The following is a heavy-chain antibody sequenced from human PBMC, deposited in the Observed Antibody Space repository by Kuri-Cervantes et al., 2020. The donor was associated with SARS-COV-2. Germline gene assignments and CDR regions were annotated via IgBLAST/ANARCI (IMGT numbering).Heavy chain of an antibody. CDR2: FDPEDGET. CDR3: ATALAVAGTTNSYYYYYGMDV. D-gene: IGHD6-19*01. Sequence: APVKVSCKVSGYTLTELSMHWVRQAPGKGLEWMGGFDPEDGETIYAQKFQGRVTMTEDTSTDTAYMELSSLRSEDTAVYYCATALAVAGTTNSYYYYYGMDVWGQGTTVTVSS. V-gene: IGHV1-24*01. J-gene: IGHJ6*02. CDR1: GYTLTELS.